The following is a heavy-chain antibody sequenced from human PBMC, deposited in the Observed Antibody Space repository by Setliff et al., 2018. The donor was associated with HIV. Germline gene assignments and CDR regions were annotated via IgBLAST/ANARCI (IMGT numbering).Heavy chain of an antibody. CDR3: AREGAYTYGHGNDAFDF. V-gene: IGHV1-69*04. Sequence: VASVKVSCKTSGYSFTNFPIAWVRQAPGQGLEWMGKIIPIFGRTSYARSLQGRVSITADKSTTTAYMELTGLKSGDSAIYFCAREGAYTYGHGNDAFDFWGQGTTVTVSS. CDR1: GYSFTNFP. J-gene: IGHJ3*01. CDR2: IIPIFGRT. D-gene: IGHD5-18*01.